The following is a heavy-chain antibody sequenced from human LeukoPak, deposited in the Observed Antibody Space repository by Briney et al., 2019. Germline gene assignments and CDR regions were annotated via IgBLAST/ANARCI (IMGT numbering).Heavy chain of an antibody. CDR3: ARARGFFDY. CDR1: GFTFSFYE. Sequence: PGGSLRLSCAASGFTFSFYEMNWVRQAPGRGLEWFSYISSSGRTIYYTDSAKGRFTISRDNAENSLYLQMNSLRAEDTAVYYCARARGFFDYWGQGTLVTVTS. J-gene: IGHJ4*02. D-gene: IGHD3-10*01. V-gene: IGHV3-48*03. CDR2: ISSSGRTI.